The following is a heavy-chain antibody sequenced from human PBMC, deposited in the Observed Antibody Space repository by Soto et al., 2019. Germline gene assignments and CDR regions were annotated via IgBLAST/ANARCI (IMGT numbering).Heavy chain of an antibody. CDR3: ARGSQGWFDP. J-gene: IGHJ5*02. CDR1: GGSISSGDYY. V-gene: IGHV4-30-4*02. CDR2: IHYSGGT. Sequence: SETLSLTCTVSGGSISSGDYYWSWIRQPPGKGLEWIGYIHYSGGTWYNPSLKSRVTISVDTSKNQVSLKLTSVTAADTAVYYCARGSQGWFDPWGQGTLVTVSS.